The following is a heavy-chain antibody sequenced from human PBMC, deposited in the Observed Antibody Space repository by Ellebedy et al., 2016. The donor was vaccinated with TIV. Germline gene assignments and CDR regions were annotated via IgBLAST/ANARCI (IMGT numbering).Heavy chain of an antibody. V-gene: IGHV1-18*01. CDR2: ISTYNDNT. J-gene: IGHJ4*02. D-gene: IGHD5-12*01. Sequence: ASVKVSXKTSRYTFNRHGISWVRQAPGQGLEWMGWISTYNDNTRYAEKLQGRVTMTTDTSTSTAYMGLRSLRSDDTAVYYCARARLATTPTTYWGQGTLVTVSS. CDR3: ARARLATTPTTY. CDR1: RYTFNRHG.